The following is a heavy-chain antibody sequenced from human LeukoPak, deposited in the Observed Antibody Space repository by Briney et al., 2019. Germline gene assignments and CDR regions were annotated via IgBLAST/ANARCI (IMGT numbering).Heavy chain of an antibody. CDR3: ARLVRPPYCGDDCYSVDY. CDR2: MNPNSGNT. V-gene: IGHV1-8*01. Sequence: ASVKVSCKASGYTFTSYDINWVRQATGQGLEWMGWMNPNSGNTGYAQKFQGRVTMTRNTSISTAYMELSSLRSEDTAVYYCARLVRPPYCGDDCYSVDYWGQGTLVTVSS. CDR1: GYTFTSYD. D-gene: IGHD2-21*02. J-gene: IGHJ4*02.